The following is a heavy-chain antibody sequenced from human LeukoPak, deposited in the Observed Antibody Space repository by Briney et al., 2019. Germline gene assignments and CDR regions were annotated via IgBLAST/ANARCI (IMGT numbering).Heavy chain of an antibody. CDR2: IYYSAST. CDR1: GGSISSYY. J-gene: IGHJ4*02. D-gene: IGHD5-24*01. V-gene: IGHV4-59*01. CDR3: ARNRDGYNSFDY. Sequence: SETLSLTCTVSGGSISSYYWSWIRQPPGKGLEWIGYIYYSASTNYNPSLKSRVTISVDTSKNQFSLKLSSVTAADTAVYYCARNRDGYNSFDYWGQGTLVTVSS.